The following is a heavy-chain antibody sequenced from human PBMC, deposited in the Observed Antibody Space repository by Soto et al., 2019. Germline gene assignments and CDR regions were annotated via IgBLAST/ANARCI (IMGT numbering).Heavy chain of an antibody. D-gene: IGHD3-3*01. CDR3: AGEFDYDFWSGPPSHYGMDV. V-gene: IGHV3-30-3*01. Sequence: PGGSLRLSCAASGFTFSSYAMHWVRQAPGKGLEWVAVISYDGSNKYYADSVKGRFTISRDNSKNTLYLQMNSLRAEDTAVYYCAGEFDYDFWSGPPSHYGMDVWGQGTTVTVSS. CDR2: ISYDGSNK. J-gene: IGHJ6*02. CDR1: GFTFSSYA.